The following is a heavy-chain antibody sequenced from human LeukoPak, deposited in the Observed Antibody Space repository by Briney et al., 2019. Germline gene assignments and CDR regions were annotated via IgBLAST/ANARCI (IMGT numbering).Heavy chain of an antibody. CDR1: GSAISTYY. CDR3: ARYDSRDPDACDI. CDR2: IYTRGST. Sequence: SETLSLTGSVLGSAISTYYWSWIRQPAGRGLGWMGRIYTRGSTNYHPSLKSRVTISVATSKYQFSLKLSSVTAAHTAVYYCARYDSRDPDACDIWGKGTRVSVSS. D-gene: IGHD3-22*01. J-gene: IGHJ3*02. V-gene: IGHV4-4*07.